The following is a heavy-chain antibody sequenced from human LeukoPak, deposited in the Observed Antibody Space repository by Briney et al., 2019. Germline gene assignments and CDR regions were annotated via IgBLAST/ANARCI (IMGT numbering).Heavy chain of an antibody. V-gene: IGHV3-7*01. CDR3: ARGGSYRFDY. CDR2: IKEDGSEK. D-gene: IGHD1-26*01. Sequence: PGRSLSLSCTTSGFTFGDYAVTWVRQAPGKGLEWVANIKEDGSEKSYVDSVKGRFTISRDNAKNSLYLQMNSLRAEDTAVYYCARGGSYRFDYWGQGTLVTVSS. J-gene: IGHJ4*02. CDR1: GFTFGDYA.